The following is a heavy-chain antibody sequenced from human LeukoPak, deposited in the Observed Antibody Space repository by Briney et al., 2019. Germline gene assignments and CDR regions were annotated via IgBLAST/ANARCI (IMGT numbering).Heavy chain of an antibody. CDR1: GGSFSGYY. Sequence: SETLSLTCAVYGGSFSGYYWSWIRQPPGKGLEWIGTIYHSGNTYYNPSLKSRVTISIDTSKNQFSLKLRSVTATDTAVYYCARDSAMIVDNWGQGTLVTVSS. J-gene: IGHJ4*02. CDR2: IYHSGNT. V-gene: IGHV4-34*01. D-gene: IGHD3-22*01. CDR3: ARDSAMIVDN.